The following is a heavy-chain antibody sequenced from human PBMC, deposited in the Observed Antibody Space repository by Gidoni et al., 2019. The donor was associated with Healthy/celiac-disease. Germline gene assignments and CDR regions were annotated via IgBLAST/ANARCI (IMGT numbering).Heavy chain of an antibody. J-gene: IGHJ5*02. CDR2: ISSSGSTI. Sequence: QVQLVESGGGLVKPGGSLRLSCAASGLTFSDYYMSWIRQAPGKGLEWVSYISSSGSTIYYADSVKGRFTISRDNANNSLYLQMNSLRSEDTAVYYCARVYCGGDCYSGNWFDPWGQGTLVTVSS. CDR3: ARVYCGGDCYSGNWFDP. D-gene: IGHD2-21*02. V-gene: IGHV3-11*01. CDR1: GLTFSDYY.